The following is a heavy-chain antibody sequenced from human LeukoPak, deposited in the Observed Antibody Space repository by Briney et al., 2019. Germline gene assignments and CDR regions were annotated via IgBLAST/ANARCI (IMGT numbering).Heavy chain of an antibody. CDR3: AKGSIRGGYYFDY. V-gene: IGHV3-30*18. D-gene: IGHD2-15*01. J-gene: IGHJ4*02. CDR2: ISYDGSNK. Sequence: GGSLRLSCAASGFTVSSNYMSWVRQAPGKGLEWVAAISYDGSNKYYADSVKGRFTISRDNSKNTLYLQMNSLRAEDTAVYYCAKGSIRGGYYFDYWGQGTLVTVSS. CDR1: GFTVSSNY.